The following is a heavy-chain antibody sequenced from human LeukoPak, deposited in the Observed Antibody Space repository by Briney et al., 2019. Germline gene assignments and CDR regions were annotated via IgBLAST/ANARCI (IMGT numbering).Heavy chain of an antibody. CDR3: AKDRTTTGLLLAGLIHY. J-gene: IGHJ4*02. Sequence: PGGSLRLSCAASGFTFSSYAMTWVRQAPGKGLDWVSAVSGSGGSTYYADSVKGRFTISRDNSKNTLYLQMNSLRAEDTAIYYCAKDRTTTGLLLAGLIHYWGQGTLVTVSS. D-gene: IGHD2/OR15-2a*01. V-gene: IGHV3-23*01. CDR1: GFTFSSYA. CDR2: VSGSGGST.